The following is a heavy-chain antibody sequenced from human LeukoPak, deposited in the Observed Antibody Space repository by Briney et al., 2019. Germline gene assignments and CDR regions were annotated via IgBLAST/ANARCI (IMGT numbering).Heavy chain of an antibody. V-gene: IGHV3-23*01. CDR3: AKGRTLVGGSTRSYDY. CDR1: GFTFTSYS. Sequence: GGSLRLSCAASGFTFTSYSMSWVRQAPGKGLEWVAVISGNGGDTFYADSVKGRFTISRDNYKNTLYLQMNSLRVEDTAVYYCAKGRTLVGGSTRSYDYWGQGTLVTVSS. J-gene: IGHJ4*02. D-gene: IGHD1-26*01. CDR2: ISGNGGDT.